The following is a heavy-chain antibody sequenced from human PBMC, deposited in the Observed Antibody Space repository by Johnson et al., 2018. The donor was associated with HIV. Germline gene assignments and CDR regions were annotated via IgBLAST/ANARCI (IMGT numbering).Heavy chain of an antibody. D-gene: IGHD1-26*01. CDR2: ISGSGGST. J-gene: IGHJ3*01. Sequence: VQLVESGGGLVQPGGSLRLSCAASGFTFSSYAMSWVRQAPGKGLEWVSAISGSGGSTYYADSVKGRFTISRDNSKNTLYLQMNSLRAEDTAVYYCARHRGVYPTSPGGVGAFDFWGPGTMVTVSS. CDR3: ARHRGVYPTSPGGVGAFDF. V-gene: IGHV3-23*04. CDR1: GFTFSSYA.